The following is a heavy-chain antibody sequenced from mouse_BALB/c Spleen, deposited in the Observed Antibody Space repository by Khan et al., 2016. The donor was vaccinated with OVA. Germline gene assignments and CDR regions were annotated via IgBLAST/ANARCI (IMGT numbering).Heavy chain of an antibody. D-gene: IGHD2-2*01. CDR1: GYTFTSYW. CDR2: INPSDSET. J-gene: IGHJ3*01. V-gene: IGHV1-61*01. Sequence: QVQLQQPGAELVRPGASVKLSCKASGYTFTSYWMNWVRQRPGQGLDWIGKINPSDSETHYNQMFKDKATLTVDKSSGTAYMQLSRLTSEYSAVDYCARREKYGYDPSWFAYWGQGTLVTVSA. CDR3: ARREKYGYDPSWFAY.